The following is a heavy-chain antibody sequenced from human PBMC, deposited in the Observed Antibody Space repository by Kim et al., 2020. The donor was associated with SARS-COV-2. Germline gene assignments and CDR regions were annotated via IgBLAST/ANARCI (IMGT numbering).Heavy chain of an antibody. CDR3: AKSPSSIRFGELLAGYYFDY. V-gene: IGHV3-23*01. CDR2: ISGSGGST. D-gene: IGHD3-10*01. CDR1: GFTFSSYA. J-gene: IGHJ4*02. Sequence: GGSLRLSCAASGFTFSSYAMSWVRQAPGKGLEWVSAISGSGGSTYYADSVKGRFTISRDNSKNTLYLQMSSLRAEDTAVYYCAKSPSSIRFGELLAGYYFDYWGQGTLVTVSS.